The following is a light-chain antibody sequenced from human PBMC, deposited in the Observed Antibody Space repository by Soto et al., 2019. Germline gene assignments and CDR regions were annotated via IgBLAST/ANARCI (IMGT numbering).Light chain of an antibody. J-gene: IGLJ2*01. V-gene: IGLV2-14*01. CDR3: SSYTSSSTLVV. Sequence: QSALTQPASVSGSPGQSITISCTGTSSDVGGYNYVSWYQQHPGKDPKLMIYDVSNRPSGVSNRFSVSKSGNTASLTISGLQAEDEADYYCSSYTSSSTLVVFGGGTKLTVL. CDR1: SSDVGGYNY. CDR2: DVS.